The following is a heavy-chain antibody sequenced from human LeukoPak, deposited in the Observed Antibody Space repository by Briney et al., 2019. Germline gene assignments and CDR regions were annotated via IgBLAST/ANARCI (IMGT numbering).Heavy chain of an antibody. CDR2: IIPIFGTA. J-gene: IGHJ6*03. D-gene: IGHD2-2*02. CDR3: ARSAPPDCSSTSCYTMAVPYYYYYMDV. CDR1: GGTFSSYA. V-gene: IGHV1-69*05. Sequence: SVKASCKASGGTFSSYAISWVRQAPGQGLEWMGGIIPIFGTANYAQKFQGRVTITTDESTSTAYMELSSLRSEDTAVYYCARSAPPDCSSTSCYTMAVPYYYYYMDVWGKGTTVTVSS.